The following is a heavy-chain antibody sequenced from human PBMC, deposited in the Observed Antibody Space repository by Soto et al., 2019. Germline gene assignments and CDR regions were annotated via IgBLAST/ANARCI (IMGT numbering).Heavy chain of an antibody. CDR3: ARATELGFSYGLSFDY. V-gene: IGHV1-3*01. Sequence: QVQLVQSGAEVKKLGASVKVSCKASGYTFTSYAMHWVRQAPGQRLEWMGWINAGNGNTNYSQKFQARVTSTRDTPASKAYMELSRLRLEDTAVYYCARATELGFSYGLSFDYWGQGTLVTLSS. CDR1: GYTFTSYA. CDR2: INAGNGNT. J-gene: IGHJ4*02. D-gene: IGHD5-18*01.